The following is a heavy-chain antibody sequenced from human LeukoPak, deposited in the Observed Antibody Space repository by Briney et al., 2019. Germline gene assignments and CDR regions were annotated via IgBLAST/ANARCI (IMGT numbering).Heavy chain of an antibody. CDR2: ISSSSTFI. CDR1: GFTFSDYS. V-gene: IGHV3-21*04. CDR3: ARDLD. J-gene: IGHJ4*02. Sequence: GGSLRLSCAASGFTFSDYSMNWVRQAPGKGLEWVSSISSSSTFIYYADSVKGRFTISRDNSKNTLYLQMNSLRAEDTAVYYCARDLDWGQGTLVTVSS.